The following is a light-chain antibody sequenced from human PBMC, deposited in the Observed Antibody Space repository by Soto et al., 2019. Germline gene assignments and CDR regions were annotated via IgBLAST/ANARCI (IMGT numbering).Light chain of an antibody. Sequence: EIVLTQSPATLSLSPGERATLSCRASQSVSSYLAWYQQKPGQAPRLLIYDASNRATGIPARFSGSGSGTEFTLTISSLQAEDVAVYYCQHYVTIPRTFGQGTKVDIK. CDR3: QHYVTIPRT. V-gene: IGKV3-11*01. J-gene: IGKJ1*01. CDR1: QSVSSY. CDR2: DAS.